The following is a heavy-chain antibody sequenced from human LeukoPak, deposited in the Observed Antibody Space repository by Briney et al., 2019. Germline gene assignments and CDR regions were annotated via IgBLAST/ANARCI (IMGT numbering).Heavy chain of an antibody. CDR3: AKDFDPDGRWDLDY. CDR1: GCTFSIYT. CDR2: ISQNGRDT. V-gene: IGHV3-23*02. Sequence: TGGSLRLSCAASGCTFSIYTMSWVIQAPGRWLECVAGISQNGRDTYLRDSVKGRFTISRDNSKNMLDLQMNNLRVEDTAIYFCAKDFDPDGRWDLDYWGQGTLVTVSS. J-gene: IGHJ4*02. D-gene: IGHD1-26*01.